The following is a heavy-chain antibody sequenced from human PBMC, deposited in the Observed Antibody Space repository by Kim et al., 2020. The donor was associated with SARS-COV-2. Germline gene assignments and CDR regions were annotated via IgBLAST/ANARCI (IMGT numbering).Heavy chain of an antibody. V-gene: IGHV3-23*01. J-gene: IGHJ4*02. D-gene: IGHD3-10*01. CDR3: AKLKTMLQGVNYFDS. CDR1: GFTFSRQA. Sequence: GGSLRLSCAASGFTFSRQAMAWVRQAPGKGLEWVSAIGGSVERTYYAESVKGRFIMSRDISKNTIYLQMSSLRAEDTAIYYCAKLKTMLQGVNYFDSWGQGTLVTVPA. CDR2: IGGSVERT.